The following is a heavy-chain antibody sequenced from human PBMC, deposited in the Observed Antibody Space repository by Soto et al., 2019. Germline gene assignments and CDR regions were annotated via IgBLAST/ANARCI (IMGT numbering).Heavy chain of an antibody. CDR2: IVVGSGNT. CDR1: GFTFTSSA. D-gene: IGHD6-19*01. J-gene: IGHJ4*02. CDR3: ARAVAVPADFDY. V-gene: IGHV1-58*01. Sequence: SVKVSCKASGFTFTSSAVQWVRQARGQRLEWIGWIVVGSGNTNYAQKFQGRVTITRDTSASTAYMELSSLRSEDTAVYYCARAVAVPADFDYWGQGTLVTVSS.